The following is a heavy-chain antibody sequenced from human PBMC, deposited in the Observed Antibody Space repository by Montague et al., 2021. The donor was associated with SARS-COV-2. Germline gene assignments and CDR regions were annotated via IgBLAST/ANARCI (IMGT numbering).Heavy chain of an antibody. Sequence: SETLSLTCTVSGGSISSSSYYWGWIRQPPGKGLEWIGSIYYSGSTYYNESLKSRVTISVDTSKNQFPLKLSSVTAADTAVYYCARLSNYYGSGSYYPHNYYYYGMDVGGQGTTVTVSS. CDR2: IYYSGST. D-gene: IGHD3-10*01. CDR1: GGSISSSSYY. V-gene: IGHV4-39*01. CDR3: ARLSNYYGSGSYYPHNYYYYGMDV. J-gene: IGHJ6*02.